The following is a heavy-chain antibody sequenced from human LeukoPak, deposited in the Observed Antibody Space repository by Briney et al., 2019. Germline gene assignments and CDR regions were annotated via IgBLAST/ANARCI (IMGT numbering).Heavy chain of an antibody. J-gene: IGHJ6*03. CDR2: INPNSGGT. D-gene: IGHD3-9*01. Sequence: ASVKVSCKASGYTFTGYYMHWVRQAPGQGLEWMGRINPNSGGTNYAKKFQGRVTMTRDTSISTAYMELSRLRSDDTAVYYCARNDEYFDWLPSYYYYYMDVWGKGTTVTVSS. V-gene: IGHV1-2*06. CDR1: GYTFTGYY. CDR3: ARNDEYFDWLPSYYYYYMDV.